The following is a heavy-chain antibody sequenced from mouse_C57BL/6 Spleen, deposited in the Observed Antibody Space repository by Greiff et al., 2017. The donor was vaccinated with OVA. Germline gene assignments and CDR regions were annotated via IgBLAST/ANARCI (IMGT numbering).Heavy chain of an antibody. V-gene: IGHV1-15*01. Sequence: QVQLKQSGAELVRPGASVTLSCKASGYTFTDYEMHWVKQTPVHGLEWIGAIDPETGGTAYNQKFKGKAILTADKSSSTAYMELRSLTSEDSAVYYCTSSGGGYWGQGTTLTVSS. J-gene: IGHJ2*01. CDR3: TSSGGGY. CDR1: GYTFTDYE. D-gene: IGHD6-1*01. CDR2: IDPETGGT.